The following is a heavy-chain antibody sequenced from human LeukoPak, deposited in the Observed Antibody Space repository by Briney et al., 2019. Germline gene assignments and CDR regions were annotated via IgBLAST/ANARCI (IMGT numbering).Heavy chain of an antibody. CDR2: ISAYNGYT. Sequence: ASVKVSCKASGYTFTSYGISWVRQAPGQWLEWIGWISAYNGYTNYPQKLQGRVTMTTDTSTSTAYMELRSLRSDDTAVYYCARVNYDFWSGYYVYWGQGTLVTVSS. CDR1: GYTFTSYG. CDR3: ARVNYDFWSGYYVY. D-gene: IGHD3-3*01. V-gene: IGHV1-18*01. J-gene: IGHJ4*02.